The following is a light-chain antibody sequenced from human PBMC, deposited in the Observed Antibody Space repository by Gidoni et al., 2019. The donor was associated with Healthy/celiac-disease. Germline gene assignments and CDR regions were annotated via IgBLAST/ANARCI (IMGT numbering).Light chain of an antibody. CDR1: QTILYSSANKNY. J-gene: IGKJ1*01. Sequence: DIVMTQSPDSLAVSLGERATINCKSSQTILYSSANKNYLAWYQQKPGQPPKLLISWASTRESGVPDRFSGSGSGTDFTLTISSLQAEDVAVYYCQQYFDSWTFXQXTKVXIK. V-gene: IGKV4-1*01. CDR2: WAS. CDR3: QQYFDSWT.